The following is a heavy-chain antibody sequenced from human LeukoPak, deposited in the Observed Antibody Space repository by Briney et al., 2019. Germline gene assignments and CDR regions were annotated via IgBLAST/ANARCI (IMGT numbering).Heavy chain of an antibody. Sequence: VQPGGSLRLSCVVSGFPFSTQSMNWVRQAPGKGLEWVSYIMSSGSVIKYADSVKGRFTISRDNAKNSLYLQMNILRHEDTAVYYCAQGVRSTNYRDHRLQNWGRGTLVTVSS. D-gene: IGHD3-16*02. CDR1: GFPFSTQS. V-gene: IGHV3-48*02. J-gene: IGHJ4*02. CDR3: AQGVRSTNYRDHRLQN. CDR2: IMSSGSVI.